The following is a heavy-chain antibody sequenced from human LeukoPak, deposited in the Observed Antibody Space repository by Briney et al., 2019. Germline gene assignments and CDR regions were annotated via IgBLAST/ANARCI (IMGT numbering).Heavy chain of an antibody. V-gene: IGHV3-30*04. J-gene: IGHJ4*02. CDR3: ARAHSSGWSALRY. CDR2: ISYDGSNK. CDR1: GFTFSSYA. Sequence: PGGSLRLSCAASGFTFSSYAMHWVRQAPGKGLEWVAVISYDGSNKYYADSVKGRFTISRDNSKNTLYLQVNSLRAEDTAVYYCARAHSSGWSALRYWGQGTLVTVSS. D-gene: IGHD6-19*01.